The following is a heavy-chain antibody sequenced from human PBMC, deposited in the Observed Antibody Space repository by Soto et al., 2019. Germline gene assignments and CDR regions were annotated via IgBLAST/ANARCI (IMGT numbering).Heavy chain of an antibody. D-gene: IGHD3-10*01. CDR2: IHYRGNT. J-gene: IGHJ6*02. CDR1: GGSISSGDYY. V-gene: IGHV4-30-4*01. Sequence: QVQLQESGPGPVKPSQTLSLTCTVSGGSISSGDYYWTWIRQPPGKGLEWIGYIHYRGNTYYNPSLVSRLSMSIDTSKNQLSLKVTSVTAADTAVYYCARSASGRYDMDVWGQGTTVTVSS. CDR3: ARSASGRYDMDV.